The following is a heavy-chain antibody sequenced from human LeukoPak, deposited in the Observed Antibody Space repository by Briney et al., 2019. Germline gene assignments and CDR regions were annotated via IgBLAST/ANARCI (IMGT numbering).Heavy chain of an antibody. CDR2: IYSGGST. CDR3: ARMSSYYDIRY. D-gene: IGHD3-9*01. V-gene: IGHV3-53*01. Sequence: PGGSLRLSSAPSGLTLSSNYTSSVPQAPRKGLESGSVIYSGGSTYYADSVKGRFTISRDNSKNTLYLQMNSLRAEGAAVYYCARMSSYYDIRYWGQGTLVTVSS. CDR1: GLTLSSNY. J-gene: IGHJ4*02.